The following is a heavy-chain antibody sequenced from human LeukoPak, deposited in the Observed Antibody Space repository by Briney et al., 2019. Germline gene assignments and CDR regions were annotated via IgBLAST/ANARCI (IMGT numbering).Heavy chain of an antibody. CDR3: ERDGGGDWDY. J-gene: IGHJ4*02. V-gene: IGHV1-69*06. CDR2: LIPIFGTA. D-gene: IGHD2-21*02. Sequence: SVKVSCKASGGTFSSYTITWVRQAPGQGLEWMGGLIPIFGTANYAQKFQSRLTISADKSTSTAYMELSSLRSEDTAVYYCERDGGGDWDYWGQGTLVTVSS. CDR1: GGTFSSYT.